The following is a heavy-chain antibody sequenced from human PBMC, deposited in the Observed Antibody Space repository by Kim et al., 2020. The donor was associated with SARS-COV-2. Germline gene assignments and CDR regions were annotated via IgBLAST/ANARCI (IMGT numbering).Heavy chain of an antibody. CDR1: GGSISSGGYS. Sequence: SETLSLTCAVSGGSISSGGYSWSWIRQPPGKGLEWIGYIYHSGSTYYNPSLKSRVTISVDRSKNQFSLKLSSVTAADTAVYYCARGSWGAVDYWGQGTLVTVSS. CDR2: IYHSGST. CDR3: ARGSWGAVDY. D-gene: IGHD3-16*01. V-gene: IGHV4-30-2*01. J-gene: IGHJ4*02.